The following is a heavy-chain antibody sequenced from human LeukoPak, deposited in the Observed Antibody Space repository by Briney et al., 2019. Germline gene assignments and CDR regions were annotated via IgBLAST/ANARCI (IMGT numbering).Heavy chain of an antibody. V-gene: IGHV3-7*01. J-gene: IGHJ5*02. CDR1: GFTFSGSA. Sequence: GGSLRLSCAASGFTFSGSAMHWVRQAPGKGLEWVANIKQDGSENYYVDSVKGRFTISRDNAKNSLYLQMNSLRAEDTAVYYCARDYYDSSGTFNWFDPWGQGTLVTVSS. CDR3: ARDYYDSSGTFNWFDP. D-gene: IGHD3-22*01. CDR2: IKQDGSEN.